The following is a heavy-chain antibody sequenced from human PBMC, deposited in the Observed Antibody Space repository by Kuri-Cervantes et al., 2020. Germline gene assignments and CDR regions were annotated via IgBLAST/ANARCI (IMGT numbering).Heavy chain of an antibody. V-gene: IGHV4-39*01. D-gene: IGHD3-22*01. J-gene: IGHJ4*02. CDR3: ARRDDTSGSPYFDY. CDR1: GGSISSSSYY. Sequence: GSLRLSCTVSGGSISSSSYYWGWIRQPPGKGLEWIGSIYYSGSTYYNPSLKSRVTISVDTSKNQFSLKLSSVTAADTAVYYCARRDDTSGSPYFDYWGQGTLVTVSS. CDR2: IYYSGST.